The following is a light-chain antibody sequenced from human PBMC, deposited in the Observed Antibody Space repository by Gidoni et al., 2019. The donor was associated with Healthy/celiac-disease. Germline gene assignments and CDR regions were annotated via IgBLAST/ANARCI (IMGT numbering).Light chain of an antibody. V-gene: IGKV1-5*01. CDR3: QQYNSDPMA. Sequence: GDRVTITCRASQSISSWLAWYQQKPGKAPKLLIYDASSLESGVPSRFSGSGSGTEFTLTISSLQPDDFATYYCQQYNSDPMAFXQXTKVEIK. CDR1: QSISSW. J-gene: IGKJ1*01. CDR2: DAS.